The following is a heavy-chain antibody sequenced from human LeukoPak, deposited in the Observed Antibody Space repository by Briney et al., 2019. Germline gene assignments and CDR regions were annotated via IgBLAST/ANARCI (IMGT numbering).Heavy chain of an antibody. J-gene: IGHJ5*02. V-gene: IGHV3-7*01. CDR3: ARTLSWGWFDP. Sequence: GGSLSLSRAASGFDIITYWMTWARQAPGKGLEWVAKIKMDGSDTLYVVSVNGRFTISRDNPKNSLYLQMNGLRADYSAVYYCARTLSWGWFDPWGQGTLVTVSS. CDR2: IKMDGSDT. CDR1: GFDIITYW. D-gene: IGHD7-27*01.